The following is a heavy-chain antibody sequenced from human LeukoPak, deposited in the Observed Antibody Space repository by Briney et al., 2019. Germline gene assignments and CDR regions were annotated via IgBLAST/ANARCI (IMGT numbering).Heavy chain of an antibody. Sequence: SETLSLTCAVYGGSFSGYYWSWIRQPPGKGLEWIGEINHSGSTNYNPSLKSRVTISVDTSKNQFSLKLSSVTAADTAVYYCARVTPRRHHYGSGSYYRYNWFDPWGQGTLVTVSS. D-gene: IGHD3-10*01. CDR2: INHSGST. CDR1: GGSFSGYY. J-gene: IGHJ5*02. V-gene: IGHV4-34*01. CDR3: ARVTPRRHHYGSGSYYRYNWFDP.